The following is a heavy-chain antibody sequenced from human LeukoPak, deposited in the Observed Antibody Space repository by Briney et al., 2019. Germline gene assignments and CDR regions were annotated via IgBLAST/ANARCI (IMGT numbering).Heavy chain of an antibody. CDR3: TKGDGGFYSIDY. D-gene: IGHD2-15*01. Sequence: EGSLTLSCAASGFTFSKYGMSWVRQAPGKGLEWVSTVNDNGVNTHYADSVKGRLTISRDNSKNPLLLQMNSLRADDTALYYCTKGDGGFYSIDYWGQGTLVIVSS. V-gene: IGHV3-23*01. J-gene: IGHJ4*02. CDR1: GFTFSKYG. CDR2: VNDNGVNT.